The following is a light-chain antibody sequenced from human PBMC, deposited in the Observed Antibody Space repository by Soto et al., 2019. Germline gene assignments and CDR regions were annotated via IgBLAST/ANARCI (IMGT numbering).Light chain of an antibody. V-gene: IGLV2-14*01. Sequence: QSALTQPASVSGSPGQSITISCTGTSSDVGAYNFVSWYQQHPGKAPKVMIYDVTNRPSGVSDRFSGSKSGNTASLTISGLQAEDEADYYCGSYTSSSSRVFGTGTKL. CDR3: GSYTSSSSRV. CDR2: DVT. CDR1: SSDVGAYNF. J-gene: IGLJ1*01.